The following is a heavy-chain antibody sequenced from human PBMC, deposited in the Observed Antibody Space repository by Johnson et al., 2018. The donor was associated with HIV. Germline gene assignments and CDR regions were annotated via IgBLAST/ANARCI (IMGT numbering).Heavy chain of an antibody. J-gene: IGHJ3*02. CDR1: GFTFSSYA. CDR3: ARPTTVEKGEDAFDI. Sequence: QVQLVESGGGVVQPGRSLRLSCAASGFTFSSYAIHWVRQAPGKGLAWVAVISYDGSNKYYADSVKGRFTISRDNSKNTLNVQMSSLRAEDTAVYYCARPTTVEKGEDAFDIWGQGTMVTVSS. D-gene: IGHD4-23*01. CDR2: ISYDGSNK. V-gene: IGHV3-30-3*01.